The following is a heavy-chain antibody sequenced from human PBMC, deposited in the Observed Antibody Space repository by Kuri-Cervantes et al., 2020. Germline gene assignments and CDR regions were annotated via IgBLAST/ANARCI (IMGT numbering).Heavy chain of an antibody. J-gene: IGHJ6*02. Sequence: GGSLRLSCAVSGFTFSSYAMHWVRQAPGKGLEWVAVISYDGSNKYYADSVKGRFTISRDNSKNTLYLQMNSLRAEDTAVYYCARDGATVTTTYYYGMDVWGQGTTVTVSS. CDR1: GFTFSSYA. CDR2: ISYDGSNK. D-gene: IGHD4-17*01. CDR3: ARDGATVTTTYYYGMDV. V-gene: IGHV3-30-3*01.